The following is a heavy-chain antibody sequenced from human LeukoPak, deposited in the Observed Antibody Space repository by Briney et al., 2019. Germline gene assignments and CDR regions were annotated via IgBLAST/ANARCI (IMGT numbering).Heavy chain of an antibody. V-gene: IGHV3-64*04. CDR2: INSNGGST. Sequence: GGSLRLSCSVSGFTFSSYAMYWVRQAPGKGLQFLSSINSNGGSTYYADSVKGRFTISRDNAKNSLYLQMNSLRAEDTAVYYCARDLVSRSNYWGQGTPVTVSS. J-gene: IGHJ4*02. D-gene: IGHD6-6*01. CDR1: GFTFSSYA. CDR3: ARDLVSRSNY.